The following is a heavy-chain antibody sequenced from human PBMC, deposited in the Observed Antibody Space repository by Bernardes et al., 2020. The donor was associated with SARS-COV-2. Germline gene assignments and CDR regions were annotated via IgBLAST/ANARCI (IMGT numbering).Heavy chain of an antibody. Sequence: GGSLRLSRAASGFTFSGYWMHWVRQVPGKGLVWVCRVNPDGSGPIYADSVKGRFSISRDNGKNTVSLQMNSLRAEDTAVYYCSRKSGHSYGMDVWGHGTTVIVSS. CDR2: VNPDGSGP. CDR3: SRKSGHSYGMDV. CDR1: GFTFSGYW. V-gene: IGHV3-74*01. J-gene: IGHJ6*02.